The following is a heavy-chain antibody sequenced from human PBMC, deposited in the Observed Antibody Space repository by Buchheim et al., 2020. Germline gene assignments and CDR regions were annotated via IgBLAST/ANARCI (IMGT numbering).Heavy chain of an antibody. J-gene: IGHJ6*02. Sequence: QVQLQQWGAGLLKPSETLSLTCAVYGGSFSGYYWSWIRQPPGKGLEWIGEINHSGSTNYIPSLKSRVTISEDTSKNQFSLKLSSVTAADTAVYYCARLTVTTFAYYYYGMDVWGQGTT. CDR1: GGSFSGYY. CDR3: ARLTVTTFAYYYYGMDV. CDR2: INHSGST. V-gene: IGHV4-34*01. D-gene: IGHD4-11*01.